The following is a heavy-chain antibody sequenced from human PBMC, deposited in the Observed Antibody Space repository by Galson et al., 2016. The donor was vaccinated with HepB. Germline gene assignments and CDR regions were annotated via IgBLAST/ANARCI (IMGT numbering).Heavy chain of an antibody. CDR2: IGGSDGYT. J-gene: IGHJ4*02. Sequence: SLRLSCVASGFTLAGNGMTWARQAPGKGLEWVSDIGGSDGYTYYADSVKGRFTISRDNSKNIVYLQMNSLRAEDTAIYYCGGHGGHSAWGQGTLVTVAS. CDR1: GFTLAGNG. CDR3: GGHGGHSA. D-gene: IGHD2-15*01. V-gene: IGHV3-23*01.